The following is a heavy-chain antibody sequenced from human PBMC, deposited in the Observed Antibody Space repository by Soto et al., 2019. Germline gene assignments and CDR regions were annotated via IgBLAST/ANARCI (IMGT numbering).Heavy chain of an antibody. D-gene: IGHD5-12*01. CDR1: GGSISSSSYY. V-gene: IGHV4-39*01. CDR2: IYYSGST. Sequence: SETLSLTCTVSGGSISSSSYYWGWIRQPPGNGLEWIGSIYYSGSTYYNPSLKSRVTISVDTSKNQFSLKLSSVTAADTAVYYCARQIWLPYYYYYYGMDVWGQGTTVT. CDR3: ARQIWLPYYYYYYGMDV. J-gene: IGHJ6*02.